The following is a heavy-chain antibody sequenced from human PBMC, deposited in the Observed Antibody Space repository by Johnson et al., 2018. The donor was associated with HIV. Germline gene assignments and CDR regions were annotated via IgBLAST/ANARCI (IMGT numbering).Heavy chain of an antibody. CDR2: IRTKAYGGTT. V-gene: IGHV3-49*04. J-gene: IGHJ3*02. CDR1: GFTFDDYA. Sequence: VQLVESGGFVVQPGGSLRLSCAASGFTFDDYAMHWVRQAPGKGLEWLCFIRTKAYGGTTQCAASVKDRFTISRDDSKGLAYLVMNSLETEDTAMYYCSGGRDLRAFDTWGQGTMVTVSS. CDR3: SGGRDLRAFDT. D-gene: IGHD3-16*01.